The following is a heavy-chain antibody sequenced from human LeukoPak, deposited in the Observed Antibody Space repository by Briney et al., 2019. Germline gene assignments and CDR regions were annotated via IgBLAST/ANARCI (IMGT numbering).Heavy chain of an antibody. D-gene: IGHD6-6*01. V-gene: IGHV1-46*01. Sequence: ASVKVSCTASGYTFTSYYMHWVRQAPGQGLEWMGIINPSGGSTSYAQKFQGRVTMTRDTSTSTVYMELSSLRSEDTAVYYCARVGGPGYGSSSRVFDYWGQGTLVTVSS. CDR3: ARVGGPGYGSSSRVFDY. CDR1: GYTFTSYY. CDR2: INPSGGST. J-gene: IGHJ4*02.